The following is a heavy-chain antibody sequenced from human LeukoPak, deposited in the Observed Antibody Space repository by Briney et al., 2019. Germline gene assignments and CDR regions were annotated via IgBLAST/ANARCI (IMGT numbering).Heavy chain of an antibody. CDR2: ISSSGNTI. Sequence: PGGSLRLSCAASGFTFSTYSMNWVRQAPGKGLEWVSYISSSGNTIYADSVKGRFTISRDNAKNSLYLQMNSLRAEDTAVYYCVGLGENYWGQGTLVTVSS. D-gene: IGHD3-10*01. J-gene: IGHJ4*02. CDR1: GFTFSTYS. CDR3: VGLGENY. V-gene: IGHV3-48*01.